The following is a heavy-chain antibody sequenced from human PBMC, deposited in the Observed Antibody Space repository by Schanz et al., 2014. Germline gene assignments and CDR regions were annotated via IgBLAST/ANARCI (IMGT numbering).Heavy chain of an antibody. J-gene: IGHJ6*03. CDR3: ARAPVTVGPYHYYMDV. CDR2: ISYDGSKK. V-gene: IGHV3-33*08. D-gene: IGHD4-17*01. CDR1: GFMFSSYG. Sequence: QVQLVESGGGVVQPGRSLRLSCAASGFMFSSYGMHWVRQAPGKGLEWVGVISYDGSKKSYADSVKGRFTISRDNSKNTLYLQMNSLRAEDTAVYYCARAPVTVGPYHYYMDVWGKGSTVAVSS.